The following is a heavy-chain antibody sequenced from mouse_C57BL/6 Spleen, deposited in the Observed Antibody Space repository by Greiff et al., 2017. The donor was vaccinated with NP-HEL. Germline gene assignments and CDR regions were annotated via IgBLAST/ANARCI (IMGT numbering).Heavy chain of an antibody. CDR1: GFTFSSYA. Sequence: DVKLVESGGGLVKPGGSLKLSCAASGFTFSSYAMSWVRQTPEKRLEWVATISDGGSYTYYPDNVKGRFTISRDNAKNNLYLQMSHLKSEDTAMYYCARGGGAMDYWGQGTSVTVSS. CDR2: ISDGGSYT. J-gene: IGHJ4*01. V-gene: IGHV5-4*03. CDR3: ARGGGAMDY.